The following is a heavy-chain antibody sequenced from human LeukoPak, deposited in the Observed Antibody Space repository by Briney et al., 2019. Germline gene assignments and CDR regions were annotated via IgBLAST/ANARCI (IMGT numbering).Heavy chain of an antibody. CDR2: ITASGANA. CDR1: GFTFSSYA. D-gene: IGHD3-3*01. Sequence: GGSLRLSCAASGFTFSSYAMRWARQAPGKGLEHVSGITASGANAYYVDSVRGRFTTSRDNSKNTLYLQMNSLRAEDTAVYYCAKVRTIFGVVIGGSDYWGQGTLVTVSS. CDR3: AKVRTIFGVVIGGSDY. J-gene: IGHJ4*02. V-gene: IGHV3-23*01.